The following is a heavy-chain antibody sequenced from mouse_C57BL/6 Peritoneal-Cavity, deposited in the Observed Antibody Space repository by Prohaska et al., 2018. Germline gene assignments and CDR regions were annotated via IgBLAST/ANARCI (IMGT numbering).Heavy chain of an antibody. CDR1: GYTFTSYW. CDR3: DCNYEAMDY. J-gene: IGHJ4*01. D-gene: IGHD2-1*01. V-gene: IGHV1-61*01. CDR2: IYPSVSET. Sequence: QVQLQQPGAELVRPGSSVKLSCKASGYTFTSYWMDWVKQRHGKGLEWIGNIYPSVSETHYNQKFKDKATLTVYKSSITAYMQLSSLTSEESAVYYCDCNYEAMDYWGQGTSVTVSS.